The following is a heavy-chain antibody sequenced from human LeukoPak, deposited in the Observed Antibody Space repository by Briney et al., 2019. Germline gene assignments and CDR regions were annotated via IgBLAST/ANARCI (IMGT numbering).Heavy chain of an antibody. J-gene: IGHJ3*02. Sequence: GGSLRLSCAASGFTVSSNYMSWVRQAPGKGLEWVSVIYSGGGTNYADSVTGRFTISRDNSKNTLYLQMNSLRAEDTAVYYCAKHVDTAMVGAFDIWGQGTMVTVSS. V-gene: IGHV3-66*04. D-gene: IGHD5-18*01. CDR1: GFTVSSNY. CDR3: AKHVDTAMVGAFDI. CDR2: IYSGGGT.